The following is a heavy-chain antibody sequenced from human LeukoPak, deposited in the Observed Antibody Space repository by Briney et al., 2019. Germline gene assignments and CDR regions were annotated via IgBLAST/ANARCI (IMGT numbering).Heavy chain of an antibody. V-gene: IGHV3-23*01. CDR1: GFTFSSYA. CDR2: ISGSGGST. J-gene: IGHJ4*02. CDR3: AKGLWFGESAFDY. Sequence: PGGSLRLSCAASGFTFSSYAMSWVRQAPGEGLEWVSAISGSGGSTYYADSVKGRFTISRDNSKNTLYLQMNSLRAEDTAVYYCAKGLWFGESAFDYWGQGTLVTVSS. D-gene: IGHD3-10*01.